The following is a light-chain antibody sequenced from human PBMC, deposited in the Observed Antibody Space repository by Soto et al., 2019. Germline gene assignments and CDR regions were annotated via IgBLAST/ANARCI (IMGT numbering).Light chain of an antibody. J-gene: IGLJ1*01. CDR2: DVS. CDR1: SSDVGGYNY. V-gene: IGLV2-11*01. CDR3: CSYAGSLYG. Sequence: QSALTQPRSVSGSPGQSVTISCTGTSSDVGGYNYVSWYQQHPGKATKLMIYDVSKRPSGVPDRFSGSKSGNTASLIISGLQAEDEADYYCCSYAGSLYGFGTGTKVTVL.